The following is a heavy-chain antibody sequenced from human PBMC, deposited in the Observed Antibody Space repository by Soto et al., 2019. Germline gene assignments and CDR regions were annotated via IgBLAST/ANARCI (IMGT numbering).Heavy chain of an antibody. D-gene: IGHD2-15*01. CDR1: GGSISSGGYY. Sequence: QVQLQESGPGLVKPSQTLSLTCTVSGGSISSGGYYWSWIRQHPGKGLEWIGYIYYSGSTYYNPALKSRVTISGDTSKKQFSLKLSSVTAAETAVYYCARGTLLHYFDYWGQGTLVTVSS. CDR2: IYYSGST. CDR3: ARGTLLHYFDY. V-gene: IGHV4-31*03. J-gene: IGHJ4*02.